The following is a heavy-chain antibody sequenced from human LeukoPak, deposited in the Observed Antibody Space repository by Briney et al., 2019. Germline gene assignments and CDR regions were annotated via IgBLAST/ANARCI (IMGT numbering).Heavy chain of an antibody. CDR3: ARDYMVRGVFDY. J-gene: IGHJ4*02. D-gene: IGHD3-10*01. CDR1: GGTFSSYT. V-gene: IGHV1-69*04. CDR2: IIPILGIA. Sequence: SVKVSCKASGGTFSSYTISWVRQAPGQGLEWMGRIIPILGIANYAQKFQGRVTITADKSTSTAYMELSSLRSEDAAVYYCARDYMVRGVFDYWGQGTLVTVSS.